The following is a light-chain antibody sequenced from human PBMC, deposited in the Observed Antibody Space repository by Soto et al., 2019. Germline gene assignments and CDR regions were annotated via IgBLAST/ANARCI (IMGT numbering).Light chain of an antibody. CDR2: LGS. CDR1: RNLLHSNGYYY. V-gene: IGKV2-28*01. Sequence: EIVLTQSPLSLPVTPGEPASISCRSSRNLLHSNGYYYLDWYLQKPGQSPQLLIYLGSNRDSGVPDRFSGSGSGTDFTLTISRVEAEDVGVYFCAQGLATPFTFGGGTKVEIK. CDR3: AQGLATPFT. J-gene: IGKJ4*01.